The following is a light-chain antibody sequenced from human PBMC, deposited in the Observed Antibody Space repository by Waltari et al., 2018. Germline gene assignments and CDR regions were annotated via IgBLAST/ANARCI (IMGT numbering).Light chain of an antibody. CDR1: QGISSY. CDR2: AAS. J-gene: IGKJ4*01. Sequence: AIRITQSPSSLSASTGDRVTITCRASQGISSYLAWYQQKPGKAPKLLIYAASTLQSGVPSRFSGSGSGTDFTLTISCLQSEDFATYYCQQYYSYPLTFGGGTKVEMK. V-gene: IGKV1-8*01. CDR3: QQYYSYPLT.